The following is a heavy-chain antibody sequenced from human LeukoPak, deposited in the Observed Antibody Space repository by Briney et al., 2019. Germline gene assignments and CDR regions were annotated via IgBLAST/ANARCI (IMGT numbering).Heavy chain of an antibody. CDR3: AREGTLVPAATSYYYYMDV. V-gene: IGHV4-61*02. J-gene: IGHJ6*03. CDR2: IYTSGST. CDR1: GGSISSGSYY. D-gene: IGHD2-2*01. Sequence: SETLSLICTVSGGSISSGSYYWSWIRQPAGKGLEWIGRIYTSGSTNYNPSLKSRVTISVDTSKNQFSLKLSSVTAADTAVYYCAREGTLVPAATSYYYYMDVWGKGTTVTVSS.